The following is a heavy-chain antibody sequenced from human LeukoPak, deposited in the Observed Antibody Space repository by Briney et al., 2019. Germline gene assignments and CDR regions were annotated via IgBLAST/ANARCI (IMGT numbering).Heavy chain of an antibody. CDR2: ISYSGGT. J-gene: IGHJ3*02. Sequence: ASETLSLTCTISGGSISSSNYYWGWTRQPPGKGLEWFGSISYSGGTAYNPSLRSRVTISIDTSKNQFSLKLSSVTAADTAVYYCAREVEYYDSSGCRPHAFDIWGQGTVVTVSS. V-gene: IGHV4-39*02. CDR1: GGSISSSNYY. D-gene: IGHD3-22*01. CDR3: AREVEYYDSSGCRPHAFDI.